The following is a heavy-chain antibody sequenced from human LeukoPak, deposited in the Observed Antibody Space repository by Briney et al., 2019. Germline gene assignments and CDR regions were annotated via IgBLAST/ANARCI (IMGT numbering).Heavy chain of an antibody. Sequence: GGSLRLSCAASGFTFSSYGMTWVRQAPGKGLEWVSGISRSGGGTFYADSVKGRFTISRDNSKSTLHLRMNSLRAEDTAVYYCARDTSGYAEFDYWGQGNLVTVSS. D-gene: IGHD3-22*01. V-gene: IGHV3-23*01. J-gene: IGHJ4*02. CDR2: ISRSGGGT. CDR3: ARDTSGYAEFDY. CDR1: GFTFSSYG.